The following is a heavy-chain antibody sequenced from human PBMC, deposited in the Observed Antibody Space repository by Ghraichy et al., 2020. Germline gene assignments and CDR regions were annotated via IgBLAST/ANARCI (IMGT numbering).Heavy chain of an antibody. CDR3: VRVYYYHSSAYYYDY. Sequence: ASVKVSCKASGYTFTGYYMHWVRQAPGQGLEWMGWISPNSGSTNYAQKFQGRVSMTRDTSISTAYMELSRLRSDDTAVYYCVRVYYYHSSAYYYDYWGQGTLVTVSS. D-gene: IGHD3-22*01. J-gene: IGHJ4*02. V-gene: IGHV1-2*02. CDR1: GYTFTGYY. CDR2: ISPNSGST.